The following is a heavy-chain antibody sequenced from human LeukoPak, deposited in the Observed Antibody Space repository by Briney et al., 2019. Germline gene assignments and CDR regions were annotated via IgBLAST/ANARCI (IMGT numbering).Heavy chain of an antibody. CDR2: ISGSGGST. D-gene: IGHD2-2*01. CDR1: GFTFSSYA. Sequence: GGSLRLSCAASGFTFSSYAMSWVRQAPGKGLEWVSAISGSGGSTYYADSVKGQFTISRDNSKNTLYLQMNSLRAEDTAVYYCAKTACSSTSCHLDYWGQGTLVTVSS. J-gene: IGHJ4*02. V-gene: IGHV3-23*01. CDR3: AKTACSSTSCHLDY.